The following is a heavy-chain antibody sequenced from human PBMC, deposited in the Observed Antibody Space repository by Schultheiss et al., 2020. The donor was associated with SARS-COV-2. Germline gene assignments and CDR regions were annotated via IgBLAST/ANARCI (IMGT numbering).Heavy chain of an antibody. CDR1: GFTFSSYA. D-gene: IGHD3-22*01. Sequence: GGSLRLSCAASGFTFSSYAMHWVRQAPGKGLEWVAVISYDGSNKYYADSVKGRFTISRDNAKNTLYLQMNSLRAEDTALYYCARAYYYDSSGYRGYGMDVWGQGTTVTVSS. V-gene: IGHV3-30-3*01. CDR2: ISYDGSNK. CDR3: ARAYYYDSSGYRGYGMDV. J-gene: IGHJ6*02.